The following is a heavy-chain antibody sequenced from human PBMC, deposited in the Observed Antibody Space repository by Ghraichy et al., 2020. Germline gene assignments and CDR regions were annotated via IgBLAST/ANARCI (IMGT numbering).Heavy chain of an antibody. CDR2: MKEDGRDM. J-gene: IGHJ6*02. CDR1: GFAFSTYW. CDR3: ARNYYYAMDV. Sequence: SLRLSCAASGFAFSTYWMTWVRQVPGQGPQWVANMKEDGRDMYYVDSVKGRFTISRDNAKNLLFLQMNSLRAEDTAIYYCARNYYYAMDVWGQGTTVTVSS. V-gene: IGHV3-7*01.